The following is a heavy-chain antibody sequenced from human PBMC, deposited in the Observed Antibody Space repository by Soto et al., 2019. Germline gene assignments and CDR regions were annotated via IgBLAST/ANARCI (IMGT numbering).Heavy chain of an antibody. V-gene: IGHV4-34*01. J-gene: IGHJ5*02. CDR2: INHSGST. Sequence: PSETLSLTCAVYGGSFSGYYWSWIRQPPGKGLEWIGEINHSGSTNYNPSLKSRVTISVDTSKNQFSLKLSSVTAADTAVYYCARLGYCSGGSCYGNNWFDPWGQGTLVTVSS. CDR1: GGSFSGYY. CDR3: ARLGYCSGGSCYGNNWFDP. D-gene: IGHD2-15*01.